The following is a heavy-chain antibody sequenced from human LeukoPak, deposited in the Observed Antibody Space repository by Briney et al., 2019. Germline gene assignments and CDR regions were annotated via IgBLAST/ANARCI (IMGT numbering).Heavy chain of an antibody. J-gene: IGHJ4*02. D-gene: IGHD1-1*01. CDR2: IKQDGSEK. Sequence: GGSLRLSCAASGFTFSSYWMSWVRQAPGKGLEWVANIKQDGSEKYYVDSVKGRFTISRDNAKNSLYLQMNSLRAEDTAVYYCARDHPTGATPTVDYWGQGTLVTVSS. CDR3: ARDHPTGATPTVDY. CDR1: GFTFSSYW. V-gene: IGHV3-7*03.